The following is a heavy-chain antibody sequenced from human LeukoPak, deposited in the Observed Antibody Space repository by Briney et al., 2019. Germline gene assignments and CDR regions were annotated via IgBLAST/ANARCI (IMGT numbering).Heavy chain of an antibody. CDR3: VRRRYNYGFDS. CDR1: GGSISSGSYY. D-gene: IGHD5-18*01. CDR2: IYTSGST. J-gene: IGHJ4*02. V-gene: IGHV4-61*02. Sequence: SETLSLTCTVSGGSISSGSYYWSWIRQPAGKGLEWIGRIYTSGSTNYNPSLKSRVTISVDTSKNQFSLKLSSVTAADTAVFYCVRRRYNYGFDSWGQGSLVTVSS.